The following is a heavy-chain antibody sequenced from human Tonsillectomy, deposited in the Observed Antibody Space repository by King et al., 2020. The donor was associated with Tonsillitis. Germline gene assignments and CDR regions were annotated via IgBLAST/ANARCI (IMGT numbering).Heavy chain of an antibody. CDR3: TTSHKRDYYDSSGSFDY. J-gene: IGHJ4*02. D-gene: IGHD3-22*01. Sequence: VQLVESGGGLVKPGGSLRLSCAASGFTFSNAWMSWVRQAPGKGLEWVGRIKSKTDGGTTDYAAPVKGRFTISRDDSKNTLYLQMNSLKTEDTAVYYCTTSHKRDYYDSSGSFDYWGQGTLVTVSS. CDR2: IKSKTDGGTT. V-gene: IGHV3-15*01. CDR1: GFTFSNAW.